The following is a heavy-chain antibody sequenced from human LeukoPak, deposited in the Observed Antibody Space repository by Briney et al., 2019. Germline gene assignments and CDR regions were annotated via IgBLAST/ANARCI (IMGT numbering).Heavy chain of an antibody. CDR1: GFTFSTYS. V-gene: IGHV3-21*01. CDR3: ARSTLIAPRGAFDF. Sequence: PGGSLRLSCAASGFTFSTYSMNWVRQAPGKGLEWVSSISSSSSYIYCTNSVKGRFTISRDNAKNLLFLQMNSLRAEDTAVYYCARSTLIAPRGAFDFWGQGTMVSVSS. CDR2: ISSSSSYI. J-gene: IGHJ3*01. D-gene: IGHD2-21*01.